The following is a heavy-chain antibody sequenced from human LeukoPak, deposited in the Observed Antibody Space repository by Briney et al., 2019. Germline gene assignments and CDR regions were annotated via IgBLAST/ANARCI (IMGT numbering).Heavy chain of an antibody. Sequence: GGSLRRSGAASGFTFSSYSMNWVRQAPGKGLEWVSSISSSSSYIYYADSVKGRFTISRDNAKNSLYLQMNSLRAEDTAVYYCARAPPRHSSSWTGPFDYWGQGTLVTVSS. D-gene: IGHD6-13*01. CDR2: ISSSSSYI. J-gene: IGHJ4*02. CDR3: ARAPPRHSSSWTGPFDY. V-gene: IGHV3-21*01. CDR1: GFTFSSYS.